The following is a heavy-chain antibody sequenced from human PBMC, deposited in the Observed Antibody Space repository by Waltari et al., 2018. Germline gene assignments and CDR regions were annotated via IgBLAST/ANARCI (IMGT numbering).Heavy chain of an antibody. CDR3: ATYIGASVGTAAFDV. Sequence: QLQLQESGPGLVKPSETLSLTCSVSGGSITNTKHYWGWIRQPPGQGLEGIGTMSYLGATYSSPSLKSRVTISRDRSTNQLSLKLGSVTAADTAMYYCATYIGASVGTAAFDVWGQGTMVTVSS. V-gene: IGHV4-39*01. D-gene: IGHD5-12*01. CDR1: GGSITNTKHY. CDR2: MSYLGAT. J-gene: IGHJ3*01.